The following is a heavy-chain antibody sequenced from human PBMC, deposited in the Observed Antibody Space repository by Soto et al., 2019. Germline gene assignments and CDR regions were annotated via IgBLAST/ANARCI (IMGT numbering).Heavy chain of an antibody. D-gene: IGHD3-10*01. V-gene: IGHV1-3*01. CDR2: INAGNGNT. CDR1: GYTFTSYA. J-gene: IGHJ4*02. CDR3: ERDRFDSFGSGSYYTGVGQLFDY. Sequence: GASVKVSCKASGYTFTSYAMHWVRQAPGQGLEWMGWINAGNGNTKYSQKFQGRVTITRDTSASTAYMELSSLRSEDTAVYYCERDRFDSFGSGSYYTGVGQLFDYWGQGTLVTVSS.